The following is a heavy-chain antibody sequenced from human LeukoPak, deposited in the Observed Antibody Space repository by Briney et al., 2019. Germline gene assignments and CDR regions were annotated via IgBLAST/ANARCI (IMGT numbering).Heavy chain of an antibody. J-gene: IGHJ6*02. V-gene: IGHV1-18*01. D-gene: IGHD6-19*01. Sequence: ASVKVSCKASGYTFSSYGITWVRQAPGQGLEWMGWISAYNGNTNYAQKLQGRVTMTTDTSTSTAYMELRSLRSDDTAVYYCASTFSSGPSLYYYYGMDVWGQGTTVTVSS. CDR1: GYTFSSYG. CDR3: ASTFSSGPSLYYYYGMDV. CDR2: ISAYNGNT.